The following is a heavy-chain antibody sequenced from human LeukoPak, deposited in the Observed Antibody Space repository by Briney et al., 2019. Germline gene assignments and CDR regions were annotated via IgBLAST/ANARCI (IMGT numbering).Heavy chain of an antibody. CDR2: ISAYNGNT. V-gene: IGHV1-18*01. CDR3: ASDRGYYYDSSGYYYESGIY. CDR1: GYTFTSYG. D-gene: IGHD3-22*01. J-gene: IGHJ4*02. Sequence: ASVKVSCKASGYTFTSYGISWVRQAPGQGLEWMGWISAYNGNTNYAQKLQGRVTMTTDTSTSTAYMELRSLRSDDTAVYYCASDRGYYYDSSGYYYESGIYWGREPWSPSPQ.